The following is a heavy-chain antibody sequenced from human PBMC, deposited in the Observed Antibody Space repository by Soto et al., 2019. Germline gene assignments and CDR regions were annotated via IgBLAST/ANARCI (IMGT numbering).Heavy chain of an antibody. CDR3: ARGVTLCGGDCYPREFDY. V-gene: IGHV4-59*01. CDR1: GGSISSYY. J-gene: IGHJ4*02. CDR2: IYYSGST. D-gene: IGHD2-21*02. Sequence: QVQLQESGPGLVKPSETLSLTCTVSGGSISSYYWSWIRQPPGKGLEWIGYIYYSGSTNYNPSLKSRVTISVDTSKNQFSLKLSSVTAADTAVYYCARGVTLCGGDCYPREFDYWGQGTLVTVSS.